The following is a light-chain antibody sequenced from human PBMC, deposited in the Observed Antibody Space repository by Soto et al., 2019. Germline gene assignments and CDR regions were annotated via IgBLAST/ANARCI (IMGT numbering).Light chain of an antibody. CDR3: QQVYSTPPWT. J-gene: IGKJ1*01. CDR1: QGISTY. Sequence: DIQMTQSPSSLSASVGDRVTITCRASQGISTYLNWYQQNVGKALKLLIYTASTLQSGVPSRFSGSGSGTDFTLTISNLQPEDFATYYCQQVYSTPPWTFGQGTKVEI. CDR2: TAS. V-gene: IGKV1-39*01.